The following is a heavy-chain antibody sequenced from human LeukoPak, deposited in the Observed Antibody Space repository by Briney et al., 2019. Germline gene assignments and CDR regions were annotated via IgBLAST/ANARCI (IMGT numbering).Heavy chain of an antibody. CDR2: INPSGGST. V-gene: IGHV1-46*03. D-gene: IGHD2-2*01. Sequence: ASVKVSCKASGYTFTSYYMHWVRQAPGQGLEWMGIINPSGGSTSYAQKFQGRVTMTRDTSTSTVYTELSSLRSEDTAVYYCAREGRLDCSSTSCYLDAFDIWGQGTMVTVPS. J-gene: IGHJ3*02. CDR3: AREGRLDCSSTSCYLDAFDI. CDR1: GYTFTSYY.